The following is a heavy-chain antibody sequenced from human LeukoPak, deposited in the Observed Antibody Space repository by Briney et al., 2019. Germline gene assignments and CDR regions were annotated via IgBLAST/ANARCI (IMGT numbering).Heavy chain of an antibody. V-gene: IGHV4-39*01. D-gene: IGHD5-12*01. CDR3: ARLSGGYAAYYFDY. J-gene: IGHJ4*02. Sequence: SETLSLTCTVSGGSISSSSYYWGWIRQPPGKGLEWIGSIYYSGSTYYNPSLKSRVTISVDTSKNQFSLKLSSVTAADTAVYYCARLSGGYAAYYFDYWGQGTLVTVSS. CDR1: GGSISSSSYY. CDR2: IYYSGST.